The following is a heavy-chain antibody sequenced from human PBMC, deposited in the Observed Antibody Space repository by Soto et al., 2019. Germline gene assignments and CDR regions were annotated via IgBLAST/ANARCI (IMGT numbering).Heavy chain of an antibody. D-gene: IGHD1-20*01. J-gene: IGHJ5*02. CDR1: GFSLSNARMG. CDR3: ARIPYNWNDEDFDT. CDR2: IFSNDEK. V-gene: IGHV2-26*01. Sequence: SGPTLVNPTETLTLTCTVSGFSLSNARMGVSWVRQPPGKALEWLAHIFSNDEKSYSTSLKSRLTISKDTSKSQVVLTMTNMDPVDTATYYCARIPYNWNDEDFDTWGQGTLVTVSS.